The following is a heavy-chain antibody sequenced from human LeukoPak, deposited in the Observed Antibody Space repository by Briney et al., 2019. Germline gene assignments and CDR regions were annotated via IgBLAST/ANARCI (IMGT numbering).Heavy chain of an antibody. Sequence: SETLSLTCTVSGGSISSYYWSWIRQPPGKGLEWIGYIYYSGSTNYNPSLKSRVTISVDTSKNQFSLKLSSVTAADTAVYYCARQSGSAGWSNWFGPWGQGSLVTVSS. D-gene: IGHD1-1*01. V-gene: IGHV4-59*01. CDR2: IYYSGST. CDR3: ARQSGSAGWSNWFGP. J-gene: IGHJ5*02. CDR1: GGSISSYY.